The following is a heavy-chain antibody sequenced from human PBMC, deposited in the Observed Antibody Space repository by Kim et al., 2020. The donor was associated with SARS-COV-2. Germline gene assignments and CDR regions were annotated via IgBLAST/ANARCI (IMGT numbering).Heavy chain of an antibody. Sequence: SETLSLTCAVYGGSFSGYYWSWIRQPPGKGLEWIGEINHSGSTNYNPSLKSRVTISVDTSKNQFSLKLSSVTAADTAVYYCARGRGGGYSPYYYYGMDVWGQGTTVTVSS. CDR1: GGSFSGYY. D-gene: IGHD5-18*01. CDR3: ARGRGGGYSPYYYYGMDV. CDR2: INHSGST. J-gene: IGHJ6*02. V-gene: IGHV4-34*01.